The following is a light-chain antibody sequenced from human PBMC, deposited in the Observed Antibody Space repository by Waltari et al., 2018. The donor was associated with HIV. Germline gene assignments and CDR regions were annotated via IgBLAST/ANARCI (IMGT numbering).Light chain of an antibody. CDR3: QQYYTPPLFT. J-gene: IGKJ3*01. CDR2: AAS. CDR1: QGISTS. V-gene: IGKV1-NL1*01. Sequence: DIQMTQSPASLSASVGDRVSFTCRASQGISTSFAWYQQKPGRAPKLLIYAASKLDSGVPSRFSGSGSGTDYTLTISSLQPGDFATYYCQQYYTPPLFTFGPGTEVHIK.